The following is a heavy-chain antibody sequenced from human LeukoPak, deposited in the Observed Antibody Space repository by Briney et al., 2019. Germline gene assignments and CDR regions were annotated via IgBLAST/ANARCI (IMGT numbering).Heavy chain of an antibody. CDR2: IIPIFGTA. CDR1: GGTFSSYA. CDR3: ARDPVGYYYDSSGYYYVD. J-gene: IGHJ4*02. V-gene: IGHV1-69*05. D-gene: IGHD3-22*01. Sequence: SVKVSCKASGGTFSSYAISWVRQAPGQGLEWMGRIIPIFGTANYAQKFQGRVAITTDESTSTAYMELSSLRSEDTAAYYCARDPVGYYYDSSGYYYVDWGQGTLVTVSS.